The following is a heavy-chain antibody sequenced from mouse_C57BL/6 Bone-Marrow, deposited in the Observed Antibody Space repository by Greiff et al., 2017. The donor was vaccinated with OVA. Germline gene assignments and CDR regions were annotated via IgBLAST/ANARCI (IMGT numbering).Heavy chain of an antibody. CDR1: GFSLTSYG. CDR3: ARRSNGFLDY. V-gene: IGHV2-2*01. CDR2: IWSGGST. J-gene: IGHJ2*01. D-gene: IGHD1-2*01. Sequence: VKLVESGPGLVQPSQRLSITCTVSGFSLTSYGVHWVRQSPGKGLEWLGVIWSGGSTDYNAAFISRLSISKDNSKSQVFFKMNSLQADDTAIYYCARRSNGFLDYWGQGTTLTVSS.